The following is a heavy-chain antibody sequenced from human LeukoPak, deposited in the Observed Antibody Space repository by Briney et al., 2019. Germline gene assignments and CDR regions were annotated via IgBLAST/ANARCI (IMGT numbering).Heavy chain of an antibody. J-gene: IGHJ5*02. D-gene: IGHD6-19*01. Sequence: ASVKVSCKASGYTFSNYGIIWVRQAPGQGLEWMGWINPNSGGTNYAQKFQGRVTMTRDTSISTAYMELSRLRSDDTAVYYCARVGRVAVAGKENNWFDPWGQGTLVTVSS. CDR1: GYTFSNYG. V-gene: IGHV1-2*02. CDR3: ARVGRVAVAGKENNWFDP. CDR2: INPNSGGT.